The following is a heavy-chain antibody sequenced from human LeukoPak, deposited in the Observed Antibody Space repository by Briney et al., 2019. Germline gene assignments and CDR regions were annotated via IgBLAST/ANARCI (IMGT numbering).Heavy chain of an antibody. D-gene: IGHD3-3*01. CDR2: INHSGST. J-gene: IGHJ4*02. V-gene: IGHV4-34*01. CDR1: GGSFSGYY. Sequence: SETLSLTCAVDGGSFSGYYWSWIRQPPGKGLEWIGEINHSGSTNYNPSLKSRVTISVDTSKNQFSLKLSSVTAADTAVYYCARGPRYYDFWSGYYTRARFDYWGQGTLVTVSS. CDR3: ARGPRYYDFWSGYYTRARFDY.